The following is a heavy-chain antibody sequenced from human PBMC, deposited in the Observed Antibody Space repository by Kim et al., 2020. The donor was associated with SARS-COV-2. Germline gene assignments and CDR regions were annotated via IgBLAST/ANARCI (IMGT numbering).Heavy chain of an antibody. V-gene: IGHV3-9*01. D-gene: IGHD2-2*01. Sequence: GGSLRLSCAASGFTFGDYAMHWVRQAPGKGLEWVSGISWNSGSIGYADSVKGRFTISRDNAKNSLYLQMNSLRAEDTALYYCAKGKRYCSSTSCSTGDYYYYYGMDVWGQGTTVTVSS. CDR3: AKGKRYCSSTSCSTGDYYYYYGMDV. CDR2: ISWNSGSI. J-gene: IGHJ6*02. CDR1: GFTFGDYA.